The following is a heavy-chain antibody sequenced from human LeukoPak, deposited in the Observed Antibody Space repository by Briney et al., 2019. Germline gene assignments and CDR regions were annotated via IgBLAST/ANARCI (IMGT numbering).Heavy chain of an antibody. CDR3: ARAVDTAMVMDAFDI. Sequence: GGSLRLSCAAPGFTVSSNYMSWVRQAPGKGLEWVSVIYSGGSTYYADSVKGRFTISRDNSKNTLYLQMNSLRAEDTAVYYCARAVDTAMVMDAFDIWGQGTMVTVSS. V-gene: IGHV3-66*02. J-gene: IGHJ3*02. CDR1: GFTVSSNY. CDR2: IYSGGST. D-gene: IGHD5-18*01.